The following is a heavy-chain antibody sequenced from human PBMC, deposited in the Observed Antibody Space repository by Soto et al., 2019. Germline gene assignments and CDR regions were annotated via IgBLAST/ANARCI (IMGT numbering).Heavy chain of an antibody. J-gene: IGHJ3*01. CDR3: ATWHEREHAYDV. CDR1: GLTVSGKKY. V-gene: IGHV3-53*01. D-gene: IGHD1-1*01. Sequence: DVQLVESGGGLMQPGESLRLSCAAFGLTVSGKKYVAWVRQAPGKGLEWVSALYDVDGSFYSDSVKGRFTTSSDSSKTTVYLHMNDLRPADTAVYYCATWHEREHAYDVWGQGTTVTVSS. CDR2: LYDVDGS.